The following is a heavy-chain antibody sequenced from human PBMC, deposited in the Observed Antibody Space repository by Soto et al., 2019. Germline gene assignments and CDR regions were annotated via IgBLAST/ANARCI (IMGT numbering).Heavy chain of an antibody. V-gene: IGHV3-23*01. CDR1: GFTFSSYA. CDR3: AKDMIAVAPVGDAFDI. CDR2: ISGSGGST. D-gene: IGHD6-19*01. J-gene: IGHJ3*02. Sequence: GGSLRLSCAASGFTFSSYAMSWVRQAPGKGLEWVSAISGSGGSTYYADSVKGRFTISRDNSKNTLYLQMNSLRAEDTAVYYCAKDMIAVAPVGDAFDIWGQGTMVTVSS.